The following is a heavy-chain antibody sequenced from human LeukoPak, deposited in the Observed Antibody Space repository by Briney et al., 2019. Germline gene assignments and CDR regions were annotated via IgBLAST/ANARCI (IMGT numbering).Heavy chain of an antibody. J-gene: IGHJ6*02. V-gene: IGHV3-33*01. CDR1: GFTFSSYG. CDR2: IWYDGSNK. Sequence: PGGSLRLSCAASGFTFSSYGMHWVRQAPGKGLEWVAVIWYDGSNKYYADSVKGRFTISRDNSKSTLYLQMNSLRAEDTAVYYCARGASSSKDYYYGMDVWGQGATVTVSS. D-gene: IGHD6-6*01. CDR3: ARGASSSKDYYYGMDV.